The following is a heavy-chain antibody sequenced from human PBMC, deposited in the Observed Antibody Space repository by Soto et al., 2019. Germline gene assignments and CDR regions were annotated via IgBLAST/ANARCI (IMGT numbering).Heavy chain of an antibody. CDR1: GFTFSSYP. CDR3: ARRIAVANSFGY. CDR2: ISGSGGST. D-gene: IGHD6-19*01. J-gene: IGHJ4*02. V-gene: IGHV3-23*01. Sequence: EVQLLESGGGLVQPGGSLRLSCAASGFTFSSYPMSWVRQAPGKGLEWVSVISGSGGSTFYADSVKGRFTISRDNSKNTLYLQMNSLRAEDTAVYCCARRIAVANSFGYWGQGTLVALSS.